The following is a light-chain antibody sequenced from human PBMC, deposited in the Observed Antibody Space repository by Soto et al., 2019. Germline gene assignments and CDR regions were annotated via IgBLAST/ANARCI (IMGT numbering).Light chain of an antibody. CDR3: QQYNNWPRAS. Sequence: EIVMTQSPATLSVSPGERATLSCRASQSISSNLAWYQQKPGQAPRLLMFRTPSRATGFPARFSGSGSGTEFNLTISSLQSEDVGVYYCQQYNNWPRASFGGGTKVEIK. J-gene: IGKJ4*01. V-gene: IGKV3-15*01. CDR1: QSISSN. CDR2: RTP.